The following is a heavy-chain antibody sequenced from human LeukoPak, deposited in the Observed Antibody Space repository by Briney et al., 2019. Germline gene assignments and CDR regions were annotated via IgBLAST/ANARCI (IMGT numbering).Heavy chain of an antibody. Sequence: GGSLRLSCAASGFTFSSYAMSWVRQAPGKGLEWVSSISGSGGSTYYADSVKGRFTISRDNSKNTLYLQMNSLRAEDRAVYYCAKAGPYYYDSSGYYYGGFDYWGQGTLVTVSS. J-gene: IGHJ4*02. CDR2: ISGSGGST. V-gene: IGHV3-23*01. D-gene: IGHD3-22*01. CDR3: AKAGPYYYDSSGYYYGGFDY. CDR1: GFTFSSYA.